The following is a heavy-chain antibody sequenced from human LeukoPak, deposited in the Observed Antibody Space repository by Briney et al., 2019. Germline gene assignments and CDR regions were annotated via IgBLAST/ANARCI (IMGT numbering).Heavy chain of an antibody. V-gene: IGHV1-46*01. CDR1: GYTFTSYY. CDR3: ARAVGVRYFDWSYYMDV. Sequence: ASVKVSCKASGYTFTSYYMHWVRQAPGQGLEWMGIINPSGGSTSYAQKFQGRVTITADESTSTAYMELSSLRSEDTAVYYCARAVGVRYFDWSYYMDVWGKGTTVTISS. J-gene: IGHJ6*03. CDR2: INPSGGST. D-gene: IGHD3-9*01.